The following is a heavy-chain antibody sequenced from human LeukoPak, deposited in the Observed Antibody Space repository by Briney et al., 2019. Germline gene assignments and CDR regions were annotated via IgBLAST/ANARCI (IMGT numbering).Heavy chain of an antibody. D-gene: IGHD3-22*01. V-gene: IGHV3-30-3*01. J-gene: IGHJ6*02. CDR1: GFTFSSYA. CDR3: ARVGADKNYYDSRVEVYYYYGMDV. Sequence: GRPLRLSCAASGFTFSSYAMHWVRQAPGKGLEWVAVISYDGSNKYYADSVKGRFTISRDNSKNTLYLQMNSLRAEDTAVYYCARVGADKNYYDSRVEVYYYYGMDVWGQGTTVTVSS. CDR2: ISYDGSNK.